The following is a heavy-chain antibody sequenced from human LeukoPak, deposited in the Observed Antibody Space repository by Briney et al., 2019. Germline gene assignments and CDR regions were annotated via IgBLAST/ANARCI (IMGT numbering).Heavy chain of an antibody. CDR3: ARESEQGYFDY. CDR1: GGSISSYY. J-gene: IGHJ4*02. D-gene: IGHD1-14*01. CDR2: IYYSGST. V-gene: IGHV4-59*01. Sequence: PSETLSLTCTVSGGSISSYYWSWIRQPPGKGLEWIGYIYYSGSTNYNPSLKSRVTISVDTSKNQFSLKLSSVTAADTAVYYCARESEQGYFDYWGQGTLVTVSS.